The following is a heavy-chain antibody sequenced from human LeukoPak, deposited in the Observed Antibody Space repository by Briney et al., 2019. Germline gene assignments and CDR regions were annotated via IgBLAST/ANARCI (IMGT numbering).Heavy chain of an antibody. J-gene: IGHJ3*02. CDR2: IYYSGST. CDR1: GGSFSGYY. V-gene: IGHV4-31*11. D-gene: IGHD3-3*01. Sequence: SETLSLTCAVYGGSFSGYYWSWIRQHPGKGLEWIGYIYYSGSTYYNPSLKSRVTISVDTSKNQFSLKLSSVTAADTAVYYCARVPILHTAFDIWGQGTMVTVSS. CDR3: ARVPILHTAFDI.